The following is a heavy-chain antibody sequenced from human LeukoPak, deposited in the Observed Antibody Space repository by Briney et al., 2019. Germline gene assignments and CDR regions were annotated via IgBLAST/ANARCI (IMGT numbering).Heavy chain of an antibody. CDR1: GFTFSSYA. V-gene: IGHV3-64*01. D-gene: IGHD7-27*01. Sequence: GGSLRLSCAASGFTFSSYAMHWVRQAPGKGLECVSAISSNGGSTYYANSVKGRFTISRDNSKNTLYLQMGSLRAEDMAVYYCARGGAGESADIWGQGTMVTVSS. J-gene: IGHJ3*02. CDR2: ISSNGGST. CDR3: ARGGAGESADI.